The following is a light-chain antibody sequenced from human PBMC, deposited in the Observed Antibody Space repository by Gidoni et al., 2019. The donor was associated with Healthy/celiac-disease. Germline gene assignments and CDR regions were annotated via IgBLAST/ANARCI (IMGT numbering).Light chain of an antibody. CDR1: SSNIGAGYY. J-gene: IGLJ2*01. V-gene: IGLV1-40*01. CDR2: GNS. CDR3: QSYDSSLSGNVV. Sequence: QSVLTQPPSVSGAPGQRVTISCPGSSSNIGAGYYVHWYQQLPGTAPKLLIYGNSNRPSGVPDRFSGSKSGTSASLAITGLQVEDEADYYCQSYDSSLSGNVVFGGGTKLTVL.